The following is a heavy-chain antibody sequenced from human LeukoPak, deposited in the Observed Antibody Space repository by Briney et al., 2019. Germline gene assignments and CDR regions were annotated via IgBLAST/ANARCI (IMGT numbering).Heavy chain of an antibody. CDR2: MNTDSGNT. J-gene: IGHJ3*02. D-gene: IGHD3-3*01. Sequence: GASLRVSCKASEYTFNIYDINWVRQATGQGLEWMGWMNTDSGNTGFAQKFQGRVTITRKTSITTAYMELSSLRSEDTAVYYCARFPVLRFLEWSHGGDAFDIWGQRTMVTVSS. CDR1: EYTFNIYD. V-gene: IGHV1-8*01. CDR3: ARFPVLRFLEWSHGGDAFDI.